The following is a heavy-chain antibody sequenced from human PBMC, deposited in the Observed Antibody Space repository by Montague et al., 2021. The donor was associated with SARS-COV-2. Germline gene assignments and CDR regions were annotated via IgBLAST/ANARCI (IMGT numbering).Heavy chain of an antibody. V-gene: IGHV4-39*01. Sequence: SETLSLTCTVSRGSLRLTIYRWSWLPQPPGQGLEWFGSIYHTGISYHYPCLRGPVTISVDNSKNQFSLMLTSVTDADMSCYYCANFQSGSYNYWGHGTLVTVSS. D-gene: IGHD1-26*01. CDR3: ANFQSGSYNY. CDR1: RGSLRLTIYR. CDR2: IYHTGIS. J-gene: IGHJ4*01.